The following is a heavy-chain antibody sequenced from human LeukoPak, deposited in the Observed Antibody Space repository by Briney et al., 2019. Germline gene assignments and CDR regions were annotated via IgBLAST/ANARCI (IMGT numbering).Heavy chain of an antibody. CDR3: ARDGGRETRGRGLQLLWDY. CDR2: ISGSGDST. D-gene: IGHD3-16*01. CDR1: GFTFNTSA. Sequence: PGGSLRLSCGASGFTFNTSAMSWVRHAPRKGLGRVSSISGSGDSTYYADSLRGRFTISRDNSKNTLYLQMNSLRAEDTAVYYCARDGGRETRGRGLQLLWDYWGQGTLSPSPQ. V-gene: IGHV3-23*01. J-gene: IGHJ4*02.